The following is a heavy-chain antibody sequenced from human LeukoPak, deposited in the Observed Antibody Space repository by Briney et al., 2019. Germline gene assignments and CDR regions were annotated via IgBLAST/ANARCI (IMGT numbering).Heavy chain of an antibody. CDR1: GYTFTHYY. CDR3: ARDPGGYYFGPGTHFAS. D-gene: IGHD3-10*01. CDR2: IDGETGNT. J-gene: IGHJ5*01. Sequence: GASVKVSCKASGYTFTHYYMHWVRQARGQGLEWRGRIDGETGNTRYAQNFQGRVSMTRDTSTSTVYMELSSLRFEDTAVYYCARDPGGYYFGPGTHFASWGQGALVTVSS. V-gene: IGHV1-46*01.